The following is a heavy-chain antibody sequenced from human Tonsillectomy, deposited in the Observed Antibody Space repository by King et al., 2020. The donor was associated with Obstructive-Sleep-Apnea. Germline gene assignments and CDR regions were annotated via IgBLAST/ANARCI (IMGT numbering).Heavy chain of an antibody. V-gene: IGHV4-30-4*01. Sequence: VQLQESGPGLLKPSQTLSLTCTISSGSIINGEYYWKLIRQPPGKVLEWIGYIYYSGSTYSNPSLKSLVTISVDTSKNQFSLELSSVTAADTAVYYCASNYFDSSGYYKGDYWGQGTLVTVSS. CDR2: IYYSGST. D-gene: IGHD3-22*01. CDR3: ASNYFDSSGYYKGDY. CDR1: SGSIINGEYY. J-gene: IGHJ4*02.